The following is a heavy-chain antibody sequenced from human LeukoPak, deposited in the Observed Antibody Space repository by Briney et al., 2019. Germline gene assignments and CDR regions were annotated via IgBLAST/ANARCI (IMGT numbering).Heavy chain of an antibody. CDR3: ARGVATIGKFDY. V-gene: IGHV3-21*01. J-gene: IGHJ4*02. Sequence: GGSLRLSCAASGFTFSSYSMNWVRQAPGKGLEWVSSISNDGKYIYYADSVKGRFTISRDNAKSSLYLQMNSLRAEDTAVYYCARGVATIGKFDYWGQGTLVTVSS. D-gene: IGHD5-12*01. CDR2: ISNDGKYI. CDR1: GFTFSSYS.